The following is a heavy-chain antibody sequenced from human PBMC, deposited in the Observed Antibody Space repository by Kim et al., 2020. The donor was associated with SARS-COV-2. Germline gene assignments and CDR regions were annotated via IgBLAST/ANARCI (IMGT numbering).Heavy chain of an antibody. Sequence: SETLSLTCAVYGGSFSGYYWSWIRQPPGKGLEWIGEINHSGSTNYNPSLKSRVTISVDTSKNQFSLKLSSVTAADTAVYYCARGLKYWGQGTLVTVSS. V-gene: IGHV4-34*01. CDR1: GGSFSGYY. J-gene: IGHJ4*02. CDR3: ARGLKY. CDR2: INHSGST.